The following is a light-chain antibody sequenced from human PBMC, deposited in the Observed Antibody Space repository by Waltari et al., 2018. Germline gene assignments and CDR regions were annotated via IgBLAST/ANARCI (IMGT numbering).Light chain of an antibody. CDR1: QGSSNN. CDR2: DVS. V-gene: IGKV1-16*01. CDR3: QQYNNHPFT. Sequence: DVQMTQSPSSLSVSVGDRISIACWAIQGSSNNLAWFQQKPGKAPKSLIYDVSNLQSGAPSRCSGSGSGTDFTLTISSLHPEDFATYYCQQYNNHPFTFGPGTKVDLK. J-gene: IGKJ3*01.